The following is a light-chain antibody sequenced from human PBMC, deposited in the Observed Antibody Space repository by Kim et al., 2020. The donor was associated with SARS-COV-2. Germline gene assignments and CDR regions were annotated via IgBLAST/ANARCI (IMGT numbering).Light chain of an antibody. CDR1: QSINSW. CDR3: QQYDTYAT. Sequence: DIQMTQSPSTLSASVGDRVTITCRASQSINSWLAWYQQKPGKAPKLLITDASNLESGVPSRYSGSGSGTEFTLTISSLQPDDFATYDCQQYDTYATFGQGTKREI. CDR2: DAS. J-gene: IGKJ2*01. V-gene: IGKV1-5*01.